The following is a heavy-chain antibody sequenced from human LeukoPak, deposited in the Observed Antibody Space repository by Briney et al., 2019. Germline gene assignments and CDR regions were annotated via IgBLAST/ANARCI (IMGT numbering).Heavy chain of an antibody. Sequence: QPGRSLRLSCAASGFTFDDYAMHWVRQAPGKGLEWVANINWNNGRIGYADSVKGRFTISRDNVKKSLYLQMNNLRAEDTAFYYCAKDIVDYFGSGSYFDFWGQGTLVTVSS. D-gene: IGHD3-10*01. CDR1: GFTFDDYA. V-gene: IGHV3-9*01. J-gene: IGHJ4*02. CDR3: AKDIVDYFGSGSYFDF. CDR2: INWNNGRI.